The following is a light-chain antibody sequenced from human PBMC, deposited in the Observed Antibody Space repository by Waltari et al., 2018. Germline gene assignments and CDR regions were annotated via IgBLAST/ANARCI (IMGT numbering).Light chain of an antibody. J-gene: IGKJ1*01. CDR1: PSVLYNSNKKNY. V-gene: IGKV4-1*01. CDR3: QQYYITPWA. CDR2: WAS. Sequence: DIVMTQSPDSLALSLGERATIHCKSSPSVLYNSNKKNYVAWYQQRPRQPPKLLISWASMREAGVPDRFSGSGSGADFTLTISSLQAEDVAVYYCQQYYITPWAFGQGTKVEIK.